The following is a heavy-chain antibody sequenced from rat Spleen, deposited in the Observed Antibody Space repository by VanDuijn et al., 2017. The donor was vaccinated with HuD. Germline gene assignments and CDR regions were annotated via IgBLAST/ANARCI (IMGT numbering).Heavy chain of an antibody. CDR2: ISTGGGNT. V-gene: IGHV5-25*01. D-gene: IGHD3-1*01. Sequence: EVQLVESGGGLVQPGRSMKLSCAASGFTFSNYYMAWVRQAPTKGLEWVASISTGGGNTYYRDSVKGRFTISRDNAKSTLYLQMDSLRSEDTATYYCARHLEDLSPYVMDAWGQGASVTVSS. J-gene: IGHJ4*01. CDR3: ARHLEDLSPYVMDA. CDR1: GFTFSNYY.